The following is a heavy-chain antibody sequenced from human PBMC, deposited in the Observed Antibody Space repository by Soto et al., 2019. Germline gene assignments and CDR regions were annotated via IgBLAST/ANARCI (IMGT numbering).Heavy chain of an antibody. J-gene: IGHJ4*02. D-gene: IGHD3-22*01. V-gene: IGHV3-30*18. CDR2: ISHDGSKT. CDR1: GFTINSYG. CDR3: AKDTYYYSSSAYYVFDS. Sequence: QVQLGESGGGVVQPGRSLRLSCAASGFTINSYGIHWVRQAPGKGLEWVAVISHDGSKTNYADSVKGRVTISRDNSKDTVYLQMNSLRAEDTAVYYCAKDTYYYSSSAYYVFDSWGQGTLVTVSS.